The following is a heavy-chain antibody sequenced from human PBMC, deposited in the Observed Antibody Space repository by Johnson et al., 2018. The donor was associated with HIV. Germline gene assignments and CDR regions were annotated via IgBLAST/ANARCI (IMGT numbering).Heavy chain of an antibody. Sequence: VQLVESGGGFVQPGESLRLPCAASGFSFSNYWMTWVRQAPGTVLEWVATIKEDGSDKYYVDPVKGRFTISRDHAENSLYLQMRTLRVEDTAVYFRVRRARDPSTWLGGSLNAFDIWGQGTLVTVSS. V-gene: IGHV3-7*01. CDR2: IKEDGSDK. J-gene: IGHJ3*02. CDR3: VRRARDPSTWLGGSLNAFDI. D-gene: IGHD6-13*01. CDR1: GFSFSNYW.